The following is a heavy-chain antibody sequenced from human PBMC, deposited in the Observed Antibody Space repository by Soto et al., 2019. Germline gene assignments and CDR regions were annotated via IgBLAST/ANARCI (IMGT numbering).Heavy chain of an antibody. CDR3: ARRGYCAGDCYTFDV. CDR1: GGSISNTSYY. D-gene: IGHD2-21*02. J-gene: IGHJ3*01. V-gene: IGHV4-39*01. CDR2: VYYSGST. Sequence: LTCTVSGGSISNTSYYWGWIRRIPGEGLEWIGTVYYSGSTYYNPSLKSRLTISVDTSKNQFSLKLTSVTAADTAIYYCARRGYCAGDCYTFDVWGQGAMVTVSS.